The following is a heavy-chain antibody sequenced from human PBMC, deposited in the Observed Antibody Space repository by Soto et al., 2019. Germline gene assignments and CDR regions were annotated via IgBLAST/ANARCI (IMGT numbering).Heavy chain of an antibody. Sequence: ASVKVSCKASGYTFTSFDINWVRQSTGQGLEWMGWMNPNSGHTGYAQKFQGRVTMTRDTSISTAYMELSSLRYEDTAVYYCTRGRNSGDGYNGGGYWGPVTLVTVSS. J-gene: IGHJ4*02. V-gene: IGHV1-8*01. CDR3: TRGRNSGDGYNGGGY. CDR2: MNPNSGHT. CDR1: GYTFTSFD. D-gene: IGHD1-1*01.